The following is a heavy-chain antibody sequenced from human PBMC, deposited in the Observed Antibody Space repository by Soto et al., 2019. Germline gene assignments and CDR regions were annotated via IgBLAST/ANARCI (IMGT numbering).Heavy chain of an antibody. Sequence: QVQLVQSGAEVKKPGASVKVSCKASGITFSTYAIHWVRQDPGQSLEWMGWINTGNGNTRYSQIFHGRVTLTRDTSASTAYMDLSSLRSEDTSIYYCARAIRGYVTWGQGTLVTVSS. D-gene: IGHD5-12*01. V-gene: IGHV1-3*04. CDR1: GITFSTYA. CDR2: INTGNGNT. CDR3: ARAIRGYVT. J-gene: IGHJ5*02.